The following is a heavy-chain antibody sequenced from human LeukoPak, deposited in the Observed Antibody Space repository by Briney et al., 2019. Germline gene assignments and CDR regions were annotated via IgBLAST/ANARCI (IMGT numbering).Heavy chain of an antibody. D-gene: IGHD5-12*01. J-gene: IGHJ4*02. CDR3: AKVGHIVATICYFDY. V-gene: IGHV3-23*01. CDR1: GFTFNSYA. CDR2: ISGSGGST. Sequence: GGSLRLSCAASGFTFNSYAMSWVRQAPGKGLEWVSAISGSGGSTYYADSVKGRFTISRDNSKNTLYLQMNSLRAEDTAVYYCAKVGHIVATICYFDYWGQGTLVTVSS.